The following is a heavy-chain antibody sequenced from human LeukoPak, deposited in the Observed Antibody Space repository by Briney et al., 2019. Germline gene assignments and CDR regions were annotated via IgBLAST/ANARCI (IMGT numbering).Heavy chain of an antibody. CDR3: ATGRDGYTHDGFDI. J-gene: IGHJ3*02. CDR1: GFTFSSYS. V-gene: IGHV3-48*01. D-gene: IGHD5-24*01. Sequence: GGSLRLSCAASGFTFSSYSMTWVRQAPGKGLAWVSYISPGSTTMYYADSVRGRFTISRDNARNSLYLRMNSLRAEDTAIYYCATGRDGYTHDGFDIWGQGTMVTVSS. CDR2: ISPGSTTM.